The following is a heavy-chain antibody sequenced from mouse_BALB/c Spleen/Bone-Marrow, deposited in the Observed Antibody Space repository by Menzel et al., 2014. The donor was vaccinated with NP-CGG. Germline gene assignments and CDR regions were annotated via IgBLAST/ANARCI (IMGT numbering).Heavy chain of an antibody. J-gene: IGHJ1*01. CDR2: INPDSSTI. Sequence: DVHLVESGGGLVQPGGSLKLSCVASGFDFSRYWMSWVRQAPGKGLEWIGEINPDSSTINYTPSLKDKFIISRDNAKNTLYLQMSKVRSEDTALYYCGLLGYYGYHDAWGAGTTVTISS. D-gene: IGHD2-3*01. V-gene: IGHV4-1*02. CDR3: GLLGYYGYHDA. CDR1: GFDFSRYW.